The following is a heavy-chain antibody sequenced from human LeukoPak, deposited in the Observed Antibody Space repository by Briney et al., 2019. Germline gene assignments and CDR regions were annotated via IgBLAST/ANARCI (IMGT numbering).Heavy chain of an antibody. J-gene: IGHJ4*02. V-gene: IGHV3-30*18. CDR1: GLTFNNYG. CDR3: AKGPLRGTAAAIDY. D-gene: IGHD2-2*01. Sequence: PGWSLRLSCAASGLTFNNYGMHWVRQAPGKGLEWVAVISYDGRNKHYPDSVKGRFTISRDISTDTLWLQMDSLRTEDTAVYYCAKGPLRGTAAAIDYWGQGTLVTVSS. CDR2: ISYDGRNK.